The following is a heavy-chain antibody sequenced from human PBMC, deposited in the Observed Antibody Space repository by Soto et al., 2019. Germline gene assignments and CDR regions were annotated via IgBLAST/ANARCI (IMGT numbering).Heavy chain of an antibody. J-gene: IGHJ6*01. CDR1: GFTFSSYC. Sequence: GGSLRLSCAASGFTFSSYCRHWVRQAPGKGLEWVAFISYDGSNKYYADSVKGRFTISRDNSKNTLYLQMNSLRGEDTAVYYCAKGRRQWLVVYGMDFWGEGTTVNVSS. CDR2: ISYDGSNK. CDR3: AKGRRQWLVVYGMDF. D-gene: IGHD6-19*01. V-gene: IGHV3-30*18.